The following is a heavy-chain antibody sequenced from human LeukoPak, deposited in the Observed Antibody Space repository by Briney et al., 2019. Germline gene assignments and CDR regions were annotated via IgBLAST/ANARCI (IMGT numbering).Heavy chain of an antibody. CDR2: ISPGESDT. D-gene: IGHD6-19*01. Sequence: GGALQISCKGSGYSFTSYWIGWVRQMPGKGLEGMGIISPGESDTRYSPSFEGQVTISADKSISTAYLQWSRLKASDTAMYYCARAVAQGNYYYYYMDVWGKGTTVTVSS. J-gene: IGHJ6*03. CDR1: GYSFTSYW. V-gene: IGHV5-51*01. CDR3: ARAVAQGNYYYYYMDV.